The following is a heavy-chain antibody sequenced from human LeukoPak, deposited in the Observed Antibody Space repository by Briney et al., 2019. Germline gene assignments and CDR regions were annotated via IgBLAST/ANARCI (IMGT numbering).Heavy chain of an antibody. D-gene: IGHD2-8*01. V-gene: IGHV1-18*01. Sequence: GASVKVSCKASGYTFTSYGISWVRQAPGQGLEWMGWISAYNGNTNYAQKLQGRVTMTTDTSTSTAYMELRSLRSDDTAVYYCARDRYCTNGVCYRSRAFDIWGQGTMVTVSP. J-gene: IGHJ3*02. CDR2: ISAYNGNT. CDR3: ARDRYCTNGVCYRSRAFDI. CDR1: GYTFTSYG.